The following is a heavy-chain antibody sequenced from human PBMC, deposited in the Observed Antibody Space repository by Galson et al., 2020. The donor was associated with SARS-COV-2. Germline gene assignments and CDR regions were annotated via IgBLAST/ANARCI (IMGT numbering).Heavy chain of an antibody. D-gene: IGHD6-13*01. Sequence: GWSLRPSCAASGFTFSSYDMHCVRPPTGKGLEWVSAIGTAGDTYYPGSVKGRFTISRENAKNSLYLQMNSLRAGDTAVYYCARGTSPGIAAAGTDEKGFDYWGQGTLVTVSS. J-gene: IGHJ4*02. CDR3: ARGTSPGIAAAGTDEKGFDY. CDR2: IGTAGDT. V-gene: IGHV3-13*01. CDR1: GFTFSSYD.